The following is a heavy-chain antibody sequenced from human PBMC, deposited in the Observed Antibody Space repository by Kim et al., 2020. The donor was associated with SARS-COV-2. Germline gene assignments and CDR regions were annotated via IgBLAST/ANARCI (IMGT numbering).Heavy chain of an antibody. D-gene: IGHD1-1*01. V-gene: IGHV3-30*04. CDR2: ISYNGSGT. CDR3: ARDKGNHEVALDV. CDR1: GFTFSTYA. Sequence: GGSLRLSCLASGFTFSTYAMRWVRQAPGKGLEWIGFISYNGSGTSYADSVKGRFTISRHNFRNTLYLQMNSLRPEDTALFYCARDKGNHEVALDVWGQGTMVTLSS. J-gene: IGHJ3*01.